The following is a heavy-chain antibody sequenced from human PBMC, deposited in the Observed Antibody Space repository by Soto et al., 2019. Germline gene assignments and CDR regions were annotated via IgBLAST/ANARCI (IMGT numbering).Heavy chain of an antibody. CDR1: GFSFSDYY. CDR2: ISYDGSNK. J-gene: IGHJ5*02. V-gene: IGHV3-30*18. Sequence: PGGSLRLSCSASGFSFSDYYMTWVRQAPGKGLEWVAVISYDGSNKYYADSVKGRFTISRDNSKNTLYLQMSSLRAEDTAVYYCAKDPEAPFGFDPWGQGTLVTVSS. CDR3: AKDPEAPFGFDP.